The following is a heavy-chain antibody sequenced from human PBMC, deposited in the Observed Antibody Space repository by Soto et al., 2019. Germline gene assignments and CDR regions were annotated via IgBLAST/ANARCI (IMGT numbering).Heavy chain of an antibody. CDR3: ARIKSGATLYCFDY. J-gene: IGHJ4*02. CDR2: IYPGDSDT. Sequence: GPAIKISGTGSGNAITCYWIGWVRQLPGKGLEWMGIIYPGDSDTRYSPSFQGQVTISADKSISTAYLQWSSLKASDTAMYYCARIKSGATLYCFDYWGQGNLVTVSS. V-gene: IGHV5-51*01. D-gene: IGHD1-26*01. CDR1: GNAITCYW.